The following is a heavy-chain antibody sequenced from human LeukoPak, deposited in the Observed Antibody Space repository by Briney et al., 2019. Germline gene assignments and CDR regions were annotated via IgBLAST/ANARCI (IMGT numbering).Heavy chain of an antibody. CDR1: GGSFSGYY. V-gene: IGHV4-34*01. CDR3: ARSTRGKLTTDT. J-gene: IGHJ5*02. D-gene: IGHD3-3*01. CDR2: INHSGST. Sequence: SETLSLTCAVYGGSFSGYYWSWIRQPPGKGLEWIGEINHSGSTNYNPSLKSRVTISVDTSKNQFSLKLSSVTAADTAVYYCARSTRGKLTTDTWGQGTLVTVSS.